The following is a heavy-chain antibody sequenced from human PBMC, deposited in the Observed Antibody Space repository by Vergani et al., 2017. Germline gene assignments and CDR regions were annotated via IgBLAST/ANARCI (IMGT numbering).Heavy chain of an antibody. Sequence: EVQLVQSGAEVKKPGESLKISCKGSGYSFTSYWIGWVRQMPGKGLEWMGIIYPGDSDTRYSPSFQGQVTISADKSISTAYLQWGSLKASDTAMYYCARHDMVRGVTEEDAFDIWGQGTMVTVSS. V-gene: IGHV5-51*01. D-gene: IGHD3-10*01. CDR1: GYSFTSYW. CDR2: IYPGDSDT. J-gene: IGHJ3*02. CDR3: ARHDMVRGVTEEDAFDI.